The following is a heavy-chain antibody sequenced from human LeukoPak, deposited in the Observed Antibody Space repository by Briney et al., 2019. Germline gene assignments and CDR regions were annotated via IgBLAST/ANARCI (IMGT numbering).Heavy chain of an antibody. CDR3: ARDGGYGYDY. Sequence: SETLSLTCTVSGGSISSSSYYWGWIRQPPGQGLEWIGYIYNSGNTYFNPSLKSRVTISVDTSKSQFSLKLNSVTAADTAIYYCARDGGYGYDYWGQGTLVTVSS. D-gene: IGHD5-18*01. V-gene: IGHV4-61*01. CDR2: IYNSGNT. CDR1: GGSISSSSYY. J-gene: IGHJ4*02.